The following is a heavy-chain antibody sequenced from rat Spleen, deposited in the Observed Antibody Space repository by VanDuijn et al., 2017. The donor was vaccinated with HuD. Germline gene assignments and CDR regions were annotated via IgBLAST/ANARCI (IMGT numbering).Heavy chain of an antibody. CDR1: GFTFNNYW. CDR2: ITNTGDNT. Sequence: EVQLVESGGGLVQPGRSMKLSCIASGFTFNNYWMTWIRQAPGQGLEWIASITNTGDNTYYQDSVKGRFTVSRDNAKSTLYLQMDSLRSEDTATYYCARLATDYWYFDFWGPGTMVTVSS. D-gene: IGHD1-3*01. CDR3: ARLATDYWYFDF. V-gene: IGHV5-31*01. J-gene: IGHJ1*01.